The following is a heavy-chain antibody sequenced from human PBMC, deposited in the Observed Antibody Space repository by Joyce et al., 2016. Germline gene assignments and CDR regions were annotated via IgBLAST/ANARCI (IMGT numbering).Heavy chain of an antibody. D-gene: IGHD3-22*01. CDR2: ISAHHGNT. CDR3: ARDIHYYNSSGYYWGAFDI. Sequence: QVQLVQSGSEVKKPGASVEVSCKASGYIFTTYGISWVRKAPGQGFEWMGGISAHHGNTKYAQKFQGRVTMTIDTSTSTAYMELESLRSDDTAVYYCARDIHYYNSSGYYWGAFDIWGQGTMVSVSS. CDR1: GYIFTTYG. V-gene: IGHV1-18*01. J-gene: IGHJ3*02.